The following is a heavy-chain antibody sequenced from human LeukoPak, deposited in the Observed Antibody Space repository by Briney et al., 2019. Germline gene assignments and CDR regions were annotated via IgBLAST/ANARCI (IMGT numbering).Heavy chain of an antibody. J-gene: IGHJ4*02. CDR2: IRYDGSNK. CDR1: GFTFSSYG. Sequence: GGSLRLSCAASGFTFSSYGMHWVRQAPGKGLEWAAFIRYDGSNKYYADSVKGRFTISRDNSKNTLYLQMNSLRAEGTAVYYCAKDPSIAAAGIDYWGQGTLVTVSS. D-gene: IGHD6-13*01. V-gene: IGHV3-30*02. CDR3: AKDPSIAAAGIDY.